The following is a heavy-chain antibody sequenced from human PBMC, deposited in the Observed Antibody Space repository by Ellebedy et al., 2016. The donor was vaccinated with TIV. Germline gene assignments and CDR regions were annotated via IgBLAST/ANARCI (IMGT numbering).Heavy chain of an antibody. CDR1: GGSFSGYY. CDR2: INRSGST. D-gene: IGHD5-12*01. CDR3: ARATRAGYGPFDY. V-gene: IGHV4-34*01. Sequence: MPSETLSLTCAVFGGSFSGYYWSWIRQPPGKGLEWIGEINRSGSTNYNPSSKSRVTVSVDTSKNQFSLKLSSVTAADTAVYYCARATRAGYGPFDYWGQGTLVTVSS. J-gene: IGHJ4*02.